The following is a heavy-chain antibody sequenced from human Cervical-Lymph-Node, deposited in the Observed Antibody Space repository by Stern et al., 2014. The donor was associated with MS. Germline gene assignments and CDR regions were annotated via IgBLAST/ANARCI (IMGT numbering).Heavy chain of an antibody. CDR1: ELTFSSYT. Sequence: EVQLVESGGGLVKPGGSLRLSCAASELTFSSYTMHWVRQAPGKGLEWVSSISSSSSYIFYADSVKGRFTISRDNAKNSLYLQMNSLRAEDTAVYYCARGYYDILPGYNYYYGMDVWGQGTTVTVSS. CDR3: ARGYYDILPGYNYYYGMDV. J-gene: IGHJ6*02. V-gene: IGHV3-21*01. D-gene: IGHD3-9*01. CDR2: ISSSSSYI.